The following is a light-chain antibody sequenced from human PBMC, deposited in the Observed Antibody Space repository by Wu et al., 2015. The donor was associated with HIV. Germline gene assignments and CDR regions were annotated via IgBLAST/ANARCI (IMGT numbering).Light chain of an antibody. CDR1: QSVNSH. CDR2: GAS. Sequence: EIVLTQSPETLSLSPGERATFSCRASQSVNSHLAWYQQKPGQAPRLLIYGASSRATGIPDRFSGSGSGTDFTLTISGLEPEDFAVYCCQYYGTLPTFGQGTKVEIK. CDR3: QYYGTLPT. J-gene: IGKJ1*01. V-gene: IGKV3-20*01.